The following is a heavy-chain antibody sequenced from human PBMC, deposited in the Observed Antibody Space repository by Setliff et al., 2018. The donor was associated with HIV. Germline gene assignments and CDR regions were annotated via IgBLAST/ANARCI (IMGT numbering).Heavy chain of an antibody. CDR2: IYYSAST. CDR1: GGSINSHY. CDR3: ARGGYSSRWYTWFDP. J-gene: IGHJ5*01. D-gene: IGHD6-13*01. V-gene: IGHV4-59*11. Sequence: SETLSLTCTVSGGSINSHYWSWIRQPPGKGLEYIGYIYYSASTNYNPSLQSRVTISIDTSKKQLFLKVRSVTAADTAVYYCARGGYSSRWYTWFDPWGQGALVTVSS.